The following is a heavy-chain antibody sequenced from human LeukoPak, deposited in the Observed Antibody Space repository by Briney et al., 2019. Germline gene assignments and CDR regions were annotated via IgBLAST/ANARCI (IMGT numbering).Heavy chain of an antibody. V-gene: IGHV3-15*01. CDR3: TTVGKYSGSPDFDY. CDR1: GFTFSNAW. Sequence: KPGESLRLSCAASGFTFSNAWMSWLRQPPGKGLEWVGRIKSKTDGGTTDYAATVKGRFTISRDDSKNTLYLQMNSLKTEDTAVYYCTTVGKYSGSPDFDYWGQGTLVTVSS. CDR2: IKSKTDGGTT. D-gene: IGHD1-26*01. J-gene: IGHJ4*02.